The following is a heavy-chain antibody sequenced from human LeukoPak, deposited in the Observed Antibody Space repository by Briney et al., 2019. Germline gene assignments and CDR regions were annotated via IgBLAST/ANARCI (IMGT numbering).Heavy chain of an antibody. CDR3: AELGITMIGGV. CDR2: FSPSGGGT. CDR1: GFTFSNYA. Sequence: GGSLRLSCAASGFTFSNYAMSWVRQAPGKGLEWVSAFSPSGGGTYYADSVKGRFTISRDNSKNTLYLQMNSLRAEDTAVYYCAELGITMIGGVWGKGTTATISS. J-gene: IGHJ6*04. D-gene: IGHD3-10*02. V-gene: IGHV3-23*01.